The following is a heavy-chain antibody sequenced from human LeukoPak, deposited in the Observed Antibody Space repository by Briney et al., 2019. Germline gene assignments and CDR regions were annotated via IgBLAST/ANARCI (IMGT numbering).Heavy chain of an antibody. CDR1: GYTFTRYD. J-gene: IGHJ3*02. V-gene: IGHV1-8*01. D-gene: IGHD3-22*01. CDR2: MNPNSGNT. CDR3: AVYDSSGYYYSNDAFDI. Sequence: ASVKVSCKASGYTFTRYDINWVRQATGQGLEWMGWMNPNSGNTGYAQKFQGRVTMTRNTSISTAYMELSSLRSEDTAVYYCAVYDSSGYYYSNDAFDIWGQGTMVTVSS.